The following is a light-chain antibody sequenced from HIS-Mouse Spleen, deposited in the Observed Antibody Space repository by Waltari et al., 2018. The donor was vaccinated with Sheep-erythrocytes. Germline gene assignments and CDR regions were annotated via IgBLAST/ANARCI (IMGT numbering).Light chain of an antibody. Sequence: QSVLTQPPSASGTPGQRVTISCSGSSHNIGSHTVTWYQQLPGTAPKLMIYEGSKRPSGVSNRFSGSKSGNTASLTISGLQAEDEADYYCCSYAGSSTPWVFGGGTKLTVL. CDR3: CSYAGSSTPWV. CDR1: SHNIGSHT. V-gene: IGLV2-23*01. J-gene: IGLJ3*02. CDR2: EGS.